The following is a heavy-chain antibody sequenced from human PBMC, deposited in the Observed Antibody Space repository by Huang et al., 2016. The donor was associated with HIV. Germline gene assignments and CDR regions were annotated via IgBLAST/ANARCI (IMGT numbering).Heavy chain of an antibody. CDR1: GGSITSSSYY. J-gene: IGHJ3*02. CDR2: IYYSGST. D-gene: IGHD3-22*01. Sequence: QLQLQGSGPGLVKPSETLSLTCTVSGGSITSSSYYWGWIRQPPGMGLEWVGSIYYSGSTDYNPSRKSRVTGSVDTSKNQFSLKLSSVTAADTAVYYCARHFSYYDSSGYTPWDAFDIWGQGTMVTVSS. CDR3: ARHFSYYDSSGYTPWDAFDI. V-gene: IGHV4-39*01.